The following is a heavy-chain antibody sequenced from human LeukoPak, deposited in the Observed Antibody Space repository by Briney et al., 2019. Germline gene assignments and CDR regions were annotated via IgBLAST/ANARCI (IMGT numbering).Heavy chain of an antibody. D-gene: IGHD6-19*01. V-gene: IGHV1-2*02. Sequence: ASVKVSCKASGYTFTGYYMHWVRQAPGQGLEWMGWINPNSGGTNYAQKFQGRVTMTRDTSISTAYMELSRLRSGDTAVYYCARDPGYSSGWVDYWGQGTLVTVSS. J-gene: IGHJ4*02. CDR3: ARDPGYSSGWVDY. CDR2: INPNSGGT. CDR1: GYTFTGYY.